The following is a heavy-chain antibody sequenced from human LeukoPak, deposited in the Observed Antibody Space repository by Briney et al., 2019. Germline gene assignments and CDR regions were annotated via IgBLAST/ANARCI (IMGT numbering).Heavy chain of an antibody. CDR3: ARGNHFDWLLSYYYYGMDV. D-gene: IGHD3-9*01. V-gene: IGHV1-3*01. J-gene: IGHJ6*02. Sequence: ASVKVSCKASGYTFTSYAMHWVRQAPGQRLEWMGWINAGNGNTKYSQKFQGRVTITRDTSASTAYMELSSLRSEDTAVYYCARGNHFDWLLSYYYYGMDVWGQGTTVTVSS. CDR1: GYTFTSYA. CDR2: INAGNGNT.